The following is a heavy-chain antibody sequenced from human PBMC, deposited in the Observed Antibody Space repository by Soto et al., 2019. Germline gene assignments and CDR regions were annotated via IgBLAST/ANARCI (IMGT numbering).Heavy chain of an antibody. V-gene: IGHV4-31*03. CDR3: ARGAADYGDAFDI. D-gene: IGHD4-17*01. CDR2: IYWSGNT. Sequence: QVQLHESGPGLVKASQTLSLTCSVSGGSTSSGGYYWTWIRQHPGKGLEWIGYIYWSGNTFYNPSFKSRVTISIDTSKNQFSLNLISVTAADTAVYYCARGAADYGDAFDIWGQGTMVTVYS. CDR1: GGSTSSGGYY. J-gene: IGHJ3*02.